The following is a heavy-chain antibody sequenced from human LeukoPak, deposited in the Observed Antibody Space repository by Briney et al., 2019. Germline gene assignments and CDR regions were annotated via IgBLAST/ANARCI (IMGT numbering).Heavy chain of an antibody. J-gene: IGHJ4*02. Sequence: PGGPLRLSCAASGFTFSSYAMHWVRQAPGKGLEWVAVISYDGSNKYYADSVKGRFTISRDNSKKPLYLQMKSLRAEDTAVYYCATPEIAVALGYWGQGTLVTVSS. CDR1: GFTFSSYA. D-gene: IGHD6-19*01. V-gene: IGHV3-30-3*01. CDR3: ATPEIAVALGY. CDR2: ISYDGSNK.